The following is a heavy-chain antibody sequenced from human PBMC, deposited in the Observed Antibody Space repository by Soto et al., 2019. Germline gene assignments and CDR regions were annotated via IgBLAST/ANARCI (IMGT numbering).Heavy chain of an antibody. CDR2: MNPNSGNT. CDR1: GYTFTSYD. V-gene: IGHV1-8*01. J-gene: IGHJ4*02. Sequence: QVQLVQSGAEVKKPGASVKVSCKASGYTFTSYDVNWVRQATGQGLEWMGWMNPNSGNTGYAQKFQGRVTMTRNTSLSPAHQGLGRPESGGPGRLYCARELTMIVDNWGQGTLVAVSS. D-gene: IGHD3-22*01. CDR3: ARELTMIVDN.